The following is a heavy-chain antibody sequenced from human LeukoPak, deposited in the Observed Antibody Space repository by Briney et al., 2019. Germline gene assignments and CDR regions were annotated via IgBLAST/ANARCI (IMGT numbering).Heavy chain of an antibody. CDR3: SRDFNGRNDF. CDR2: INPDGSRT. V-gene: IGHV3-74*01. D-gene: IGHD1-14*01. J-gene: IGHJ4*02. CDR1: GFTFSSNS. Sequence: GGSLRLSCAASGFTFSSNSMHWVRQGPGKGLVWVSRINPDGSRTDYAESVKGRFTISRDNAKNTLSLEMNSLGDEDTAVYYCSRDFNGRNDFWGQGTLVTVSS.